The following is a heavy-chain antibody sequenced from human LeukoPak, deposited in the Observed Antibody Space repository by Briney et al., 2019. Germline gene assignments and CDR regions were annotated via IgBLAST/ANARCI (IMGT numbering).Heavy chain of an antibody. CDR3: TTTLFSSSWYRGGYFDY. V-gene: IGHV3-15*01. CDR1: GFTFSNAW. CDR2: IKSKTDGGTT. Sequence: GGSLRLSCAASGFTFSNAWMSWVCQAPGKGLEWVGRIKSKTDGGTTDYAAPVKGRFTISRDDSKNTLYLQMNSLKTEDTAVYYCTTTLFSSSWYRGGYFDYWGQGTLVTVSS. D-gene: IGHD6-13*01. J-gene: IGHJ4*02.